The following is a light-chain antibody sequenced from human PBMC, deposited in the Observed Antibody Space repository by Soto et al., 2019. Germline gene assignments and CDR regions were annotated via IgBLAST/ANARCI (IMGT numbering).Light chain of an antibody. Sequence: EIVLTQSPGTLSLSPGERATLSCRASQSVSSSYLAWYQQKPGQAPRLLIYGASSRATGIPDRFSGSGSGTDFTITMSRREPEDFAVYYCQQYGSSPLTFGGGTKMEIK. CDR1: QSVSSSY. V-gene: IGKV3-20*01. J-gene: IGKJ4*02. CDR2: GAS. CDR3: QQYGSSPLT.